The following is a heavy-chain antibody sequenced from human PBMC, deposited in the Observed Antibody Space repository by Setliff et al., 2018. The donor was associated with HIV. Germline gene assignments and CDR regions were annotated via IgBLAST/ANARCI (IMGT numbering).Heavy chain of an antibody. J-gene: IGHJ4*02. Sequence: SETLSLTCTVSGGSISSYFWSWIRQPPGKGLEWIGYIYTNGSTNYNPSLKSRVTISVDTSKNQLSLKLNSVTAADTAVYYCARGRDKYGPIDYWGQGTLVTVSS. D-gene: IGHD3-10*01. CDR3: ARGRDKYGPIDY. CDR1: GGSISSYF. CDR2: IYTNGST. V-gene: IGHV4-4*08.